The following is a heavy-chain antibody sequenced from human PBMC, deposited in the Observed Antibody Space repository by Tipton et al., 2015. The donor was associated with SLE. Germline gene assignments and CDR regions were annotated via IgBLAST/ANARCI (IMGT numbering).Heavy chain of an antibody. CDR2: IYYSGGT. V-gene: IGHV4-59*11. D-gene: IGHD6-13*01. Sequence: TLSLTCTVSGGSISGHYWSWIRQSPEKGLEYIGYIYYSGGTNYNPSLKSRVTISVDTSKNQFSLKLSSVTAADTAVYYCARDPIAAAGEFDYWGQGTLVTVSS. CDR1: GGSISGHY. CDR3: ARDPIAAAGEFDY. J-gene: IGHJ4*02.